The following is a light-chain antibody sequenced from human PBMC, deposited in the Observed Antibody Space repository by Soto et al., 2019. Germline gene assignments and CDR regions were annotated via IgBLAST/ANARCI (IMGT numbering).Light chain of an antibody. CDR2: GAS. Sequence: EIVLTQSPGTLSLSPGERATLSCRASQSVSSSYLAWYQQKPGQAPRLLIYGASSRATGIPDRFSGSGSGTDFTLTISRLEPEDFAVYYCQPYGSSHSMYTFGQGTKLEIK. V-gene: IGKV3-20*01. J-gene: IGKJ2*01. CDR3: QPYGSSHSMYT. CDR1: QSVSSSY.